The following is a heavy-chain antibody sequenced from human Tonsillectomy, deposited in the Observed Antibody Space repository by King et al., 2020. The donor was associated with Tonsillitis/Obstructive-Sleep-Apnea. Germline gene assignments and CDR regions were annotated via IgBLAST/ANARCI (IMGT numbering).Heavy chain of an antibody. Sequence: VQLVESGGGVVQPGRSLRLSCAASGFTFSSYVMHWVCQGPGKGLEWVAVISNDGTNKYHADSVKGRFPISRDNSKNTLYLQINSRRAEDTAVYYCARDYRWDRGAFDIWGQGTMVTVSS. CDR1: GFTFSSYV. V-gene: IGHV3-30*04. CDR2: ISNDGTNK. D-gene: IGHD1-26*01. J-gene: IGHJ3*02. CDR3: ARDYRWDRGAFDI.